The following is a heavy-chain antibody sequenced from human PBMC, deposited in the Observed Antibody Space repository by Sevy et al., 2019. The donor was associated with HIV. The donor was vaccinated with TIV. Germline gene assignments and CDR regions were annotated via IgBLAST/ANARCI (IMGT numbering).Heavy chain of an antibody. CDR2: IYSGEYT. J-gene: IGHJ6*02. CDR1: GFTVSSNY. CDR3: ATTSTPLYYYALDV. D-gene: IGHD1-26*01. V-gene: IGHV3-53*01. Sequence: GESLKISCAASGFTVSSNYMSWVRQAPGKGLEWVSVIYSGEYTYYADSVKGRFTISRDISKNTLNLQMNSLRAEDTAIYYCATTSTPLYYYALDVWGQGTTVTVSS.